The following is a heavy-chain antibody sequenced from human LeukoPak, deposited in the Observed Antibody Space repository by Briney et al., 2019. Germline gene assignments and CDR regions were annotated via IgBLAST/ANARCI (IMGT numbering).Heavy chain of an antibody. J-gene: IGHJ1*01. CDR1: GGSFSGYY. V-gene: IGHV4-34*01. CDR2: INHSRST. CDR3: ARRDYDFWSGYYTGRYFQH. Sequence: SETLSLTCAVYGGSFSGYYWSWIRQPPGKGLEWIGEINHSRSTNYNPSLKSRVTISVDTSKNQFSLKLSSVTAADTAVYYCARRDYDFWSGYYTGRYFQHWGQGTLVTVSS. D-gene: IGHD3-3*01.